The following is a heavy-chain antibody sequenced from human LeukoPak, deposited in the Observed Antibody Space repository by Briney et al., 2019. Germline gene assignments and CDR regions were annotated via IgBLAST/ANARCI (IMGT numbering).Heavy chain of an antibody. CDR1: GFTVSDNF. CDR2: IYSGGVT. D-gene: IGHD3/OR15-3a*01. V-gene: IGHV3-53*01. CDR3: ARWTYP. J-gene: IGHJ5*02. Sequence: GGSLRLSCAASGFTVSDNFMSWVRQAPGKGLEWVAVIYSGGVTFYADSVKGRFTVFRDNSKNTLYLQMNSLRTEDTAVYFCARWTYPWGQGTLVTVSS.